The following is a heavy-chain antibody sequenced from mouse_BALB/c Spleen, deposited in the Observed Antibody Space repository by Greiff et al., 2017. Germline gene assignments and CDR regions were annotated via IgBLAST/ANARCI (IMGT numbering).Heavy chain of an antibody. CDR1: GYTFTSYW. D-gene: IGHD3-1*01. Sequence: VQLQQPGAELVKPGASVKLSCKASGYTFTSYWMHWVKQRPGQGLEWVGEINPSNGRTNYNEKFKSKATLTVDKSSSTAYMQLSSLTSEDSAVYYCAEGQLGPLYFDYWGQGTTLTVSS. J-gene: IGHJ2*01. V-gene: IGHV1S81*02. CDR3: AEGQLGPLYFDY. CDR2: INPSNGRT.